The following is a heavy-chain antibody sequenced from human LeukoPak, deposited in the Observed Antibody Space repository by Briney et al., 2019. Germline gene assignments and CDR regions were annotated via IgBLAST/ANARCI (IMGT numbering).Heavy chain of an antibody. CDR1: GFTFSNYG. V-gene: IGHV3-53*01. J-gene: IGHJ4*02. CDR2: IHTGGST. D-gene: IGHD3-3*01. Sequence: PGGSLRLSCAASGFTFSNYGMSWARQAPGKGLEWVSVIHTGGSTYYADSVTGRFTISRDSSKNTLYLQMNTLRAEDTAVYYCALLAHDYWGQGTLVTVSS. CDR3: ALLAHDY.